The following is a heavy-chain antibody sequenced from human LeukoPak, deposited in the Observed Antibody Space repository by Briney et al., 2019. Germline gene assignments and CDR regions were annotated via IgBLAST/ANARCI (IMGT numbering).Heavy chain of an antibody. D-gene: IGHD3-10*01. CDR2: ISSSSSYI. J-gene: IGHJ4*02. CDR3: ARDPWNYCGSNDY. CDR1: GFTFSSYS. Sequence: KPGGSLRLSCAASGFTFSSYSMNWVRQAPGKGLEWVSSISSSSSYIYYADSVKGRFTISRDNAKNSLYLQMNSLRAEDTAVYYCARDPWNYCGSNDYWGQGTLVTVSS. V-gene: IGHV3-21*01.